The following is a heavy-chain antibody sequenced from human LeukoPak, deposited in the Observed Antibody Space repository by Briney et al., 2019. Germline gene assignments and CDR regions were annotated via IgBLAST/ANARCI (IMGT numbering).Heavy chain of an antibody. J-gene: IGHJ4*02. CDR1: GFTVSSNY. D-gene: IGHD3-9*01. Sequence: GGSLRLSCAASGFTVSSNYMSWVRQAPGKGLEWVSVIYSGGSTYYADSVKGRFTISRDNSKNTLYLQMNSLRAEDTAVYYCARANYYDILTGYPYYWGQRTLVTVSS. CDR3: ARANYYDILTGYPYY. V-gene: IGHV3-66*02. CDR2: IYSGGST.